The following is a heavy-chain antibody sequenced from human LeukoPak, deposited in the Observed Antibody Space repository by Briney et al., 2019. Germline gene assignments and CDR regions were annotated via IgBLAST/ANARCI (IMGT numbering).Heavy chain of an antibody. CDR3: AKDRNSGSYYTLFSYFDY. CDR2: ISGSGGST. Sequence: GGSLRLSCAASGFTFSSYAMSWVRQAPGKGLEWVSAISGSGGSTYYADSVKGRFTISRDNSKNTLYLQMSSLRAEDTAVYYCAKDRNSGSYYTLFSYFDYWGQGTLVTVSS. V-gene: IGHV3-23*01. D-gene: IGHD1-26*01. CDR1: GFTFSSYA. J-gene: IGHJ4*02.